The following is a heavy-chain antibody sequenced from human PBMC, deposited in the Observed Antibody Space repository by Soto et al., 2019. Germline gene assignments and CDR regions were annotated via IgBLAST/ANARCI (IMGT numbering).Heavy chain of an antibody. J-gene: IGHJ4*02. CDR1: GFTFSSYA. CDR2: ISGNGVST. Sequence: GGSLRLSCAASGFTFSSYAMSWVRQAPGKGLEWVSGISGNGVSTYYAGSVKGRFTISRDSSKNTLYLQMNNLRAEDTAVYYCVRAHPLNWGPGTLVTVSS. CDR3: VRAHPLN. V-gene: IGHV3-23*01.